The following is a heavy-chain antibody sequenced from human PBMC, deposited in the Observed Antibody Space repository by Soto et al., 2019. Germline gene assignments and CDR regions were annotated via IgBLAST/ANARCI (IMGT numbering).Heavy chain of an antibody. CDR3: VRAIGHYGMDV. J-gene: IGHJ6*02. CDR2: INSDGSHT. V-gene: IGHV3-74*01. D-gene: IGHD3-22*01. CDR1: GFIFSNCW. Sequence: EVQLVESGGGLVQPGGSLRLSCVASGFIFSNCWMYWVRQAPGMGLVWVSHINSDGSHTTYADSVKGRFTISRDNAKNTLYLQMNSLRAEDTAVYYCVRAIGHYGMDVWGRGTTVTVSS.